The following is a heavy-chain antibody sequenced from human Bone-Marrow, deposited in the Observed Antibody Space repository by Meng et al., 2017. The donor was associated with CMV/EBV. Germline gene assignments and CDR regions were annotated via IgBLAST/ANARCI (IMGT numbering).Heavy chain of an antibody. D-gene: IGHD2-15*01. J-gene: IGHJ4*02. CDR2: IRYDGSNK. V-gene: IGHV3-30*02. CDR1: GFTFSSYG. CDR3: ARVCSGGSCYNY. Sequence: GESLKISCAASGFTFSSYGMHWVRQAPGKGLEWVAFIRYDGSNKYYADSVKGRFTISRDNSKNTLYPQMNSLRAEDTAVYYCARVCSGGSCYNYWGQGTLVTVSS.